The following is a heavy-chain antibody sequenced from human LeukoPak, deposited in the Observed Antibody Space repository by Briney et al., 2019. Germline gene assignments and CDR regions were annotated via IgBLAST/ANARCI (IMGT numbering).Heavy chain of an antibody. CDR3: ARALSGNYGAFYYYSMDV. Sequence: GSLRLSCAASGFTFDDYGMSWVRQAPGTGLEWVSGINWNGGSTGYADSVKGRFTISRDNAKNSLYLQMNSLRAEDTAFYCCARALSGNYGAFYYYSMDVWGKGTTVTVS. CDR2: INWNGGST. D-gene: IGHD1-26*01. CDR1: GFTFDDYG. J-gene: IGHJ6*03. V-gene: IGHV3-20*04.